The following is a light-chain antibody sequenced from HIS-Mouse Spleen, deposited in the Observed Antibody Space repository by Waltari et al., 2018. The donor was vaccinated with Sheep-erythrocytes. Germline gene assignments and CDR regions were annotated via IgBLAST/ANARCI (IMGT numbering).Light chain of an antibody. CDR3: SSYAGSNNWV. CDR2: EVS. J-gene: IGLJ3*02. V-gene: IGLV2-8*01. CDR1: SSDVGGYNY. Sequence: QSALTQPPSASGSPGQSVTISCTGTSSDVGGYNYFPWYQQHPGKAPKLMIYEVSTRPSGVPDRFSGSKSGNTASLTVSGLQAEDEADYYCSSYAGSNNWVFGGGTKLTVL.